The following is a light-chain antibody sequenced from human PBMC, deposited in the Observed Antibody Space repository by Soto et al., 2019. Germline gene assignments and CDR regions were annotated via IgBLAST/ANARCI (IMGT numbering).Light chain of an antibody. CDR2: EVS. Sequence: VLTQPASVSGSPGQSITISCTGTSSDVGGYNYVSWYQQHPGKAPKLMIYEVSNRPSGVSNRFSGSKSGNTASLTISGLQAEDEADYYCSSYTSSIYVFGTGTKVTVL. CDR3: SSYTSSIYV. V-gene: IGLV2-14*01. J-gene: IGLJ1*01. CDR1: SSDVGGYNY.